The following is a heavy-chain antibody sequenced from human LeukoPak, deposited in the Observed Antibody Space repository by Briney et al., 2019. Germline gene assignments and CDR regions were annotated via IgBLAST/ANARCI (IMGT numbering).Heavy chain of an antibody. CDR2: IVPVFGTV. CDR1: GGTFSNYG. Sequence: GSSVKVSCKAPGGTFSNYGFSWVRQAPEPGLEWMGGIVPVFGTVSYAQKFQDRVTITADDFTTTAYMELSSLRSEDTAVYYCARWAGTCTIASCYTPLDYWGQGPLVTVST. V-gene: IGHV1-69*01. D-gene: IGHD2-2*02. CDR3: ARWAGTCTIASCYTPLDY. J-gene: IGHJ4*02.